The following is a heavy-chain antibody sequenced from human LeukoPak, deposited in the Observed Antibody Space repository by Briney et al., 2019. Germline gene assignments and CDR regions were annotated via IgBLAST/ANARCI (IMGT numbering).Heavy chain of an antibody. CDR1: GYTFTSYF. CDR2: INPFSGST. Sequence: ASVKVSCKTSGYTFTSYFIHWVRQAPGQGLEWMGIINPFSGSTTYAQNLQGRVTMTSDTSTSTVYVELSSLRSEDTAVYYCGRSVAFREIPRDFWGQGTLVTVSS. V-gene: IGHV1-46*04. D-gene: IGHD2-21*01. CDR3: GRSVAFREIPRDF. J-gene: IGHJ4*02.